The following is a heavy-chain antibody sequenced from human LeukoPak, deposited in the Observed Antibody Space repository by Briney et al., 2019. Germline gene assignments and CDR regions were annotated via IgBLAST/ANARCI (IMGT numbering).Heavy chain of an antibody. CDR3: ARAGLVVPAAIWFDP. CDR1: GRSISSYY. CDR2: IYTSGST. J-gene: IGHJ5*02. V-gene: IGHV4-4*07. Sequence: NPSETLSLTCTVSGRSISSYYWSWTRHPAGKGLEWVGRIYTSGSTYYNPSLKSRVTISVDRSKNQFSLKLSSVTVADTAVYYCARAGLVVPAAIWFDPWGQGTLVTVSS. D-gene: IGHD2-2*01.